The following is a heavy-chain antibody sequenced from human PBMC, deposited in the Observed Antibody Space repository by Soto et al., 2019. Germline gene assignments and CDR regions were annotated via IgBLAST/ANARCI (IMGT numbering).Heavy chain of an antibody. Sequence: ASVKVSCKASGYTFTGYYMHWVRQAPGQGLEWMGWINPNSGGTNYAQKFQGRITMTRDTSISTAYMELSRLRSDDTAVYYCARELAAAGTYYYYGMDVWGQGTTVTVSS. D-gene: IGHD6-13*01. CDR1: GYTFTGYY. J-gene: IGHJ6*02. CDR2: INPNSGGT. CDR3: ARELAAAGTYYYYGMDV. V-gene: IGHV1-2*02.